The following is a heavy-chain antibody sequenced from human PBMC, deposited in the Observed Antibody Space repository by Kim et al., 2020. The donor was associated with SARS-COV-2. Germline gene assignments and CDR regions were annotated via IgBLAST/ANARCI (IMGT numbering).Heavy chain of an antibody. V-gene: IGHV3-23*01. CDR1: GFTFSSYA. CDR3: AKDLLWFGELLFAYYFDY. J-gene: IGHJ4*02. Sequence: GGSLRLSCAASGFTFSSYAMSWVRQAPGKGLEWVSAISGSGGSTYYADSVKGRFTISRDNSKNTLYLQMNSLRAEDTAVYYCAKDLLWFGELLFAYYFDYWGQGTLVTVSS. D-gene: IGHD3-10*01. CDR2: ISGSGGST.